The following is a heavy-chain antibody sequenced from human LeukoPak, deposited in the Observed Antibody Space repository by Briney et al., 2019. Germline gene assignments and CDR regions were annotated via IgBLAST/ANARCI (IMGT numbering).Heavy chain of an antibody. V-gene: IGHV4-34*01. J-gene: IGHJ4*02. D-gene: IGHD3-22*01. CDR2: INHSGST. Sequence: SETLSLTCAVYGGSFSGYYWSWIRQPPGKGLEWIGEINHSGSTNYNPSLKSRVTISVDTSKNQFSLKLSSVTAADTAVYYCARGVLFGAGYYYDSSGYYVDYWGQGTLVTVSS. CDR1: GGSFSGYY. CDR3: ARGVLFGAGYYYDSSGYYVDY.